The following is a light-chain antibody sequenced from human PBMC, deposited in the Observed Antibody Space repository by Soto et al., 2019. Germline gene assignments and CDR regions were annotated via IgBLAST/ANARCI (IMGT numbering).Light chain of an antibody. CDR2: EVS. V-gene: IGLV2-8*01. Sequence: QSVLTQPPSASGSPGQSVTISCTGTSSDVGVYNYVSWYQQHPGKAPKLMIYEVSKRPSGVPDRFSGSKSGNTASLTVSGLQAEDEADYYCNSYAGSNNLVFGGGTQRTVL. CDR3: NSYAGSNNLV. J-gene: IGLJ2*01. CDR1: SSDVGVYNY.